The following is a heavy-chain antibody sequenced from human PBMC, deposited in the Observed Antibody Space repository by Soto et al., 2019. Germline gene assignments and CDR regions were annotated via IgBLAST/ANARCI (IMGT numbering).Heavy chain of an antibody. CDR1: GGSISSGDYY. V-gene: IGHV4-30-4*01. J-gene: IGHJ6*02. Sequence: PSETLSLTCTVSGGSISSGDYYWSWLRQPPGKGLEWIGYIYYSGSTYYNPSLKSRVTISVDTSKNQFSLKLSSVTAADTAVYYCARAETVTTSIPTYGMDVWGQGTTVTVSS. CDR3: ARAETVTTSIPTYGMDV. D-gene: IGHD4-4*01. CDR2: IYYSGST.